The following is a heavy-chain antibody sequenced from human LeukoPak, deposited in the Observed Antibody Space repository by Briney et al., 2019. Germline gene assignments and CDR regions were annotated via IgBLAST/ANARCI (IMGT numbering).Heavy chain of an antibody. V-gene: IGHV3-23*01. D-gene: IGHD1-26*01. CDR2: ISGSDGST. CDR1: GFALTSYT. Sequence: GGSLRLSCAASGFALTSYTMSWVRQAPGKGLEWVSSISGSDGSTYYADSVKGRFTISRDNSKNTLYLQVNSLRAEDTAVYYCAKEEYSGSLLTLDYWGQGTLVTVSS. J-gene: IGHJ4*02. CDR3: AKEEYSGSLLTLDY.